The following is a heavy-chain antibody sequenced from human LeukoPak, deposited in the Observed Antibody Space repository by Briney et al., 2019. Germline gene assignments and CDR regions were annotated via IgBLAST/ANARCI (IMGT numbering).Heavy chain of an antibody. Sequence: ASVKVSCKTSVYTFTGYYIHLVRQAPGQGLEWMGWINPNSGATYYAQDFQGRVTMTRDTSISTASLELSRLRSDDTSVYYCARDLGYTSGWPVYWGQGTLVTVSS. CDR3: ARDLGYTSGWPVY. CDR1: VYTFTGYY. J-gene: IGHJ4*02. CDR2: INPNSGAT. D-gene: IGHD6-19*01. V-gene: IGHV1-2*02.